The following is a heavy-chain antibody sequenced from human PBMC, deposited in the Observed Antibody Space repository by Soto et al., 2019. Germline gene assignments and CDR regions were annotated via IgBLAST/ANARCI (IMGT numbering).Heavy chain of an antibody. CDR1: GGTFSSYA. Sequence: GAAVKVSCKDSGGTFSSYAISWVRQATGEGLEWMGGIIPIYGTASYAQKFQGRVTITADESTSKDYMEPSSLRSEDTAVYYCARGREVGYSSSWPLDYWGQGTLVTVSS. CDR2: IIPIYGTA. V-gene: IGHV1-69*13. CDR3: ARGREVGYSSSWPLDY. J-gene: IGHJ4*02. D-gene: IGHD6-13*01.